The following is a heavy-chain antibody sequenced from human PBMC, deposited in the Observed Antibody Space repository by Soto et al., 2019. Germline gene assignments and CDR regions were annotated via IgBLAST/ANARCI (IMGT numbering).Heavy chain of an antibody. CDR3: ARDGSGYDFWSGPYFFDY. CDR1: VGSISTYY. J-gene: IGHJ4*02. Sequence: ETLSLTCTVSVGSISTYYWSWIRQPPGKGLEWIGYIYYNGRTNYNPSLESRVTISLDTSKSQFSLKLSSVSAADTAVYYCARDGSGYDFWSGPYFFDYWGPGTLVTVSS. V-gene: IGHV4-59*01. CDR2: IYYNGRT. D-gene: IGHD3-3*01.